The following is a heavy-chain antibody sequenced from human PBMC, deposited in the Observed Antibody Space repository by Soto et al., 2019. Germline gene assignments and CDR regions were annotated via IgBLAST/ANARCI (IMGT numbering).Heavy chain of an antibody. CDR3: GKVRVVPPQDFNWFDP. V-gene: IGHV3-30*18. CDR1: GFTFSSYG. D-gene: IGHD2-15*01. CDR2: ISYDGSNK. J-gene: IGHJ5*02. Sequence: GGSLRLSCAASGFTFSSYGMHWVRQAPGKGLEWVAVISYDGSNKCYADSVKGRFTISRDNSKNTLYLQMNSLRAEDTAVYYWGKVRVVPPQDFNWFDPWGRGTRVTVSS.